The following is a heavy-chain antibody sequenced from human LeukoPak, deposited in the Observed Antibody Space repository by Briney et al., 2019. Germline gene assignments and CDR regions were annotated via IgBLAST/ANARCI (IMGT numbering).Heavy chain of an antibody. D-gene: IGHD6-6*01. CDR1: GGSISSGSYY. CDR2: IYTSGST. Sequence: SQTLSLTCTVSGGSISSGSYYWSWIRQPAGKGLEWIGRIYTSGSTSYNPSLKSRVTISVDTSKNQFYLKLSSVTAADTAVYYCARVKGTRAAQPFDYWGQGTLVTVSS. V-gene: IGHV4-61*02. CDR3: ARVKGTRAAQPFDY. J-gene: IGHJ4*02.